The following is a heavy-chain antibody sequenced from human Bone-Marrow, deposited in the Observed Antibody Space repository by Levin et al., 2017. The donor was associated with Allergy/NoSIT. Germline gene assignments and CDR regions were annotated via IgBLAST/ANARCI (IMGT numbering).Heavy chain of an antibody. CDR2: IYSGGST. D-gene: IGHD5-18*01. CDR3: ARDPFPIQLWYVYYYYYMDV. CDR1: GFTVSSNY. J-gene: IGHJ6*03. V-gene: IGHV3-53*01. Sequence: GGSLRLSCAASGFTVSSNYMSWVRQAPGKGLEWVSVIYSGGSTYYADSVKGRFTISRDNSKNTLYLQMNSLRAEDTAVYYCARDPFPIQLWYVYYYYYMDVWGKGTTVTVSS.